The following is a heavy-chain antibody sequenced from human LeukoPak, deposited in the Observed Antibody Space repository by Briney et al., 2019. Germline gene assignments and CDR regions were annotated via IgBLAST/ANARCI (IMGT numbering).Heavy chain of an antibody. Sequence: GGSLRLSCTASGFTLGDYAMSWVRQAPGRGLEWVGFIRSKAYGGTTEYAASVRGRFTISRDDSKSIAYLQMNSLKTEDTAVYYCARGYSYGYNYFDYWGQGTLVTVSS. V-gene: IGHV3-49*04. CDR1: GFTLGDYA. D-gene: IGHD5-18*01. CDR2: IRSKAYGGTT. CDR3: ARGYSYGYNYFDY. J-gene: IGHJ4*02.